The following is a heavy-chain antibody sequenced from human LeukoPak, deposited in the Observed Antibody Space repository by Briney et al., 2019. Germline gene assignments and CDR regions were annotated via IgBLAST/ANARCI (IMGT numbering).Heavy chain of an antibody. CDR3: AKDLLRTVVVITAAGYYFDY. CDR1: GFTFRSYG. V-gene: IGHV3-23*01. J-gene: IGHJ4*02. Sequence: GGSLRLSCAVSGFTFRSYGMNWVRQAPGKGLEWVSAISGGRTFYADSVKGRFTISRDNSENTLYLQMNSLSAEDTAVYYCAKDLLRTVVVITAAGYYFDYWGQGTLVTVSS. D-gene: IGHD3-22*01. CDR2: ISGGRT.